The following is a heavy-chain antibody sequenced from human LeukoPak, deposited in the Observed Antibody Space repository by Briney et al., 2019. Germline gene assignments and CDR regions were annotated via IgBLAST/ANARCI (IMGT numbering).Heavy chain of an antibody. J-gene: IGHJ4*02. V-gene: IGHV4-39*01. CDR1: GGSISSDAYY. D-gene: IGHD3-16*01. Sequence: SGTLSLTCTVSGGSISSDAYYWGWIRQPPKKGLEWAGTIYHSGSTYLNPSLRSRLTISVDTSKNQFSLNLSSVTAADTAVYYCARLDGAWGYFDYWGQGTLVTVSS. CDR2: IYHSGST. CDR3: ARLDGAWGYFDY.